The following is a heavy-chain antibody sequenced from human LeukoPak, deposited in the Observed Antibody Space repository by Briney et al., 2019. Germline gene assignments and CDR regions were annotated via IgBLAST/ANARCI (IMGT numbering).Heavy chain of an antibody. D-gene: IGHD6-19*01. V-gene: IGHV3-21*01. J-gene: IGHJ4*02. CDR3: ARGGVSSAWYFVY. CDR1: GFTFSSYS. Sequence: GGSLRLSCAASGFTFSSYSMNWVRQAPGKGLEWVSSISSSSSYIYYADSVKGRFTISRDNAKNSLYLQMNSLRAEDTAVYYCARGGVSSAWYFVYWGQGTLVTVSS. CDR2: ISSSSSYI.